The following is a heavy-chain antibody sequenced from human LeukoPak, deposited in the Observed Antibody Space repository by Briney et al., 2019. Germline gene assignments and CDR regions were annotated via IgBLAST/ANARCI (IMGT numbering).Heavy chain of an antibody. CDR2: INPNSGGT. CDR1: GYTFTGYY. Sequence: ASVKVSCKASGYTFTGYYMHWVRQAPGQGLEWMGWINPNSGGTNYAQKFQGRVTMTRDTSISTAYMELGRLRSDDTAVYYCARDFSPHGWFDPWGQGTLVTVSS. J-gene: IGHJ5*02. D-gene: IGHD3-3*01. CDR3: ARDFSPHGWFDP. V-gene: IGHV1-2*02.